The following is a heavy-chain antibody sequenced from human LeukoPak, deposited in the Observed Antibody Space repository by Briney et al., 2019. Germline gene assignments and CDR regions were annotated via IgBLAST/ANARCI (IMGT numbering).Heavy chain of an antibody. J-gene: IGHJ4*02. CDR3: AKVGPWDWIAAAGTLDY. CDR2: IKTDGSEK. D-gene: IGHD6-13*01. V-gene: IGHV3-7*03. CDR1: GFTFSSYW. Sequence: GGSLRLSCEASGFTFSSYWMSWVRQAPGKGLEWVANIKTDGSEKYYVDSVKGRFTISRDNAKNSLYLQMNSLRAEDTAVYYCAKVGPWDWIAAAGTLDYWGQGTLVTVSS.